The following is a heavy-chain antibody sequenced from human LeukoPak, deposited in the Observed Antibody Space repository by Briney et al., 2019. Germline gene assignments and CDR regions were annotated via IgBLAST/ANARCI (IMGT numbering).Heavy chain of an antibody. Sequence: ASVKVSCKTSGYPFSTYGVAWVRQAPGLGLEWMGWISTYNGDTQYSQKFQGRVALTRDTSTNTVHMELWSLRSDDTAVYYCARDTNNEIDYWGQGTLVIVSS. V-gene: IGHV1-18*01. CDR2: ISTYNGDT. CDR1: GYPFSTYG. D-gene: IGHD2-8*01. J-gene: IGHJ4*02. CDR3: ARDTNNEIDY.